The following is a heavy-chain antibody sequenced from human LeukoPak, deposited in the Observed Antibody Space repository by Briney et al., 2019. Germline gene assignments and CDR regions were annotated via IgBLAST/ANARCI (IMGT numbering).Heavy chain of an antibody. J-gene: IGHJ4*02. V-gene: IGHV3-7*01. Sequence: PGGSLRLSCSASGFTFSSYWMHWVRQAPGKGLEWVANIKQDGSEKYYVDSVKGRFTISRDNAKNSVFLQMNSLRADDTAVFYCARAAVMVGSSWWAYDYWGQGTLVTVSS. CDR2: IKQDGSEK. D-gene: IGHD5-18*01. CDR1: GFTFSSYW. CDR3: ARAAVMVGSSWWAYDY.